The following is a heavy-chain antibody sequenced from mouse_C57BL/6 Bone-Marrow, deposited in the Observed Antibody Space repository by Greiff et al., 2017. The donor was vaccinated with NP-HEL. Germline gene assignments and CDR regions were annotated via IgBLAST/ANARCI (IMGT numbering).Heavy chain of an antibody. V-gene: IGHV1-69*01. CDR3: AREGQLRLRFPYFDY. J-gene: IGHJ2*01. Sequence: QVQLQQPGAELVMPGASVKLSCKASGYTFTSYWMHWVKQRPGQGLEWIGEIDPSDSYTNYNQKFKGKSPLPVDKSSSTAYMQLSSLTSEDSAVYYCAREGQLRLRFPYFDYWGQGTTLTVSS. CDR2: IDPSDSYT. CDR1: GYTFTSYW. D-gene: IGHD3-2*02.